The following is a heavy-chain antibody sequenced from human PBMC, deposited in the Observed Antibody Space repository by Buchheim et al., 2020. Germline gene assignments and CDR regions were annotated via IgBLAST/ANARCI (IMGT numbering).Heavy chain of an antibody. CDR3: ARGGSGVEGKGPFDY. Sequence: MQLLESGGGLVQPGGSLRISCVASGFTFNTSAMTWVRQAPGKGLEWVAVIWYDGSNKYYADSVKGRFTISRDNSKNTLYLQMNSLRAEDTAVYYCARGGSGVEGKGPFDYWGQGTL. J-gene: IGHJ4*02. D-gene: IGHD5-12*01. CDR1: GFTFNTSA. CDR2: IWYDGSNK. V-gene: IGHV3-33*08.